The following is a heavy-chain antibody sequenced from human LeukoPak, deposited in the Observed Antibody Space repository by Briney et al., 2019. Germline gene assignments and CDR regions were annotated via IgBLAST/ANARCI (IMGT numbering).Heavy chain of an antibody. CDR2: ISYGGSNK. J-gene: IGHJ4*02. V-gene: IGHV3-30-3*01. CDR3: ARDKGGYDKSVGYFDY. Sequence: TGGSLRLSCAASGFTFSSYAMHWVRQAPGKGLEWVAVISYGGSNKYYADSVKGRFTISRDNSKNTLYLQMNSLRAEDTAVYYCARDKGGYDKSVGYFDYWGQGTLVTVSS. D-gene: IGHD5-12*01. CDR1: GFTFSSYA.